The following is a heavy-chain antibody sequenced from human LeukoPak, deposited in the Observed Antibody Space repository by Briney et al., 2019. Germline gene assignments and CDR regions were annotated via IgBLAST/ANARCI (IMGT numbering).Heavy chain of an antibody. D-gene: IGHD4-17*01. CDR3: AREIPLMTTVTTGAFDI. Sequence: SVKVSCKASGGTFSSYAISWVRQAPGQGLEWMGGIIPIFGTANYAQKFQGRVTITADESTSTAYMELRSLRSEDTAVYYCAREIPLMTTVTTGAFDIWGQGTMVTVSS. CDR2: IIPIFGTA. V-gene: IGHV1-69*13. CDR1: GGTFSSYA. J-gene: IGHJ3*02.